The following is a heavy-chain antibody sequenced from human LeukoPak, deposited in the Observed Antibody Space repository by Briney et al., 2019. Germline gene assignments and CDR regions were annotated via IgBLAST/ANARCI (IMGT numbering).Heavy chain of an antibody. D-gene: IGHD3-10*01. CDR2: IYYSGNT. V-gene: IGHV4-61*01. J-gene: IGHJ4*02. CDR3: ARDYYGSGSYPFDY. CDR1: GGSVSSGSYY. Sequence: PSETLSLTCTVSGGSVSSGSYYWSWIRQPPGKGLEWIGYIYYSGNTNYNPSLKSRVTISGDTSKNQFSLKLSSVTAADTAVYYCARDYYGSGSYPFDYWGQGTLVTVSS.